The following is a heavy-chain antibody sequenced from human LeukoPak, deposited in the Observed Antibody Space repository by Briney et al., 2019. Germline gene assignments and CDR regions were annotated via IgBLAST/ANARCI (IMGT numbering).Heavy chain of an antibody. D-gene: IGHD2-2*01. J-gene: IGHJ4*02. CDR3: ARETSDCSSTSCFYFFDY. Sequence: RRSLRLSCAASGFTFSSYGMHWVRQAPGKGLEWVAVIWYDGSNKYYADSVKGRFTISRDNSKNTLYLQMNSLRAEDTAVYYCARETSDCSSTSCFYFFDYWGQGTLVTVSS. CDR2: IWYDGSNK. CDR1: GFTFSSYG. V-gene: IGHV3-33*01.